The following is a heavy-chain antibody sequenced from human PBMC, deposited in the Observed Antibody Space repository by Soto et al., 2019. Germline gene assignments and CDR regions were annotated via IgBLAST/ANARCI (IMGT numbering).Heavy chain of an antibody. J-gene: IGHJ4*02. Sequence: SETLSLTCTVSGGSISSYYWSWIRQPPGKGLEWIGNIYYSGSTNYNPSLKSRVTISVDTSKNQFSLKLSSVTAADTAVYYCASQTANFYGSGSYYLPFDYWGQGTLVTVSS. CDR1: GGSISSYY. V-gene: IGHV4-59*01. CDR3: ASQTANFYGSGSYYLPFDY. CDR2: IYYSGST. D-gene: IGHD3-10*01.